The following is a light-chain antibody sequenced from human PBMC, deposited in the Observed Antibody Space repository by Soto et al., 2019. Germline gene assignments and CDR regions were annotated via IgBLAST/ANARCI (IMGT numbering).Light chain of an antibody. J-gene: IGKJ1*01. CDR3: LQDYNYPRT. Sequence: AIQMTHSPSSLSSSVGDRVTITCRASQGIRNDLGWYQQKPGKAPKLLIYTASSLHSGVPSRFSGSGSGTEFTLTISSLQPEDFATYYCLQDYNYPRTFGQGTKVDI. CDR1: QGIRND. CDR2: TAS. V-gene: IGKV1-6*01.